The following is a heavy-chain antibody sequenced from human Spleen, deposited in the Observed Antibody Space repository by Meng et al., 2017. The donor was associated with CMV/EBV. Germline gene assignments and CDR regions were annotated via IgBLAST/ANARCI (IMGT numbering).Heavy chain of an antibody. CDR3: ARTPSSSPPDY. CDR2: INPSGGST. CDR1: GYTFISYY. V-gene: IGHV1-46*01. D-gene: IGHD6-6*01. J-gene: IGHJ4*02. Sequence: ASVKVSCKASGYTFISYYIHWVRQAPGQGLEWMAMINPSGGSTTFAHKFQGRFTMTTDTSTSTAHMELSNLKSDDTAVYYCARTPSSSPPDYWGQGTLVTVSS.